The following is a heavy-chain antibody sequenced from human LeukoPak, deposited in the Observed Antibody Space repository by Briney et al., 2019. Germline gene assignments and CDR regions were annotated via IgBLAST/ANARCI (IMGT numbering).Heavy chain of an antibody. J-gene: IGHJ4*02. V-gene: IGHV4-59*02. Sequence: SETLSLTCTVSGGSVSSYFWSWVRQTPDKGLQWIANMHSSGTTYYNPSLKSRVIMSVDTSKNQFSLKLTSVTAADTAVYYCARSPTTVTRSLDYWGQGTLVTVSS. CDR2: MHSSGTT. CDR3: ARSPTTVTRSLDY. CDR1: GGSVSSYF. D-gene: IGHD4-17*01.